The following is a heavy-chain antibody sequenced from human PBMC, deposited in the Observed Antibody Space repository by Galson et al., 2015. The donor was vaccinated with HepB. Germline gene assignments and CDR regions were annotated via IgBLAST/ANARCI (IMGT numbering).Heavy chain of an antibody. CDR1: GFTFSSYG. V-gene: IGHV3-64D*06. Sequence: LRLSCAASGFTFSSYGMHWVRQAPGKGLEYVSAISSNGGSTYYADSVKGRFTISRDNSKNTLYLQMSSLRAEDTAVYYCVKMQAAAGLRYFDYWGQGTLVTVSS. CDR2: ISSNGGST. CDR3: VKMQAAAGLRYFDY. D-gene: IGHD6-13*01. J-gene: IGHJ4*02.